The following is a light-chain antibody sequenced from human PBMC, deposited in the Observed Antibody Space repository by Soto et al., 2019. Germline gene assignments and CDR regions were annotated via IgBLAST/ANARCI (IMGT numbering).Light chain of an antibody. V-gene: IGLV1-40*01. CDR2: GNT. J-gene: IGLJ3*02. Sequence: QSVLTQPPSMSGAPGQRVAISCTGSSSNIGAGYDVHWYQHLPGTARKLLIYGNTNRPSGVPDRFSGSKSGTSASLAITGLQAEDEADYYCQSHDSSLNSWVFGGGTKLTVL. CDR3: QSHDSSLNSWV. CDR1: SSNIGAGYD.